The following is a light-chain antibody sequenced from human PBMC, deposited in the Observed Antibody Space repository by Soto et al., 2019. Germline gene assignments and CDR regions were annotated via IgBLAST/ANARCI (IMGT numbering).Light chain of an antibody. J-gene: IGLJ1*01. CDR3: AAWDDSLNAYV. CDR2: NND. V-gene: IGLV1-44*01. Sequence: QLVLTQPPSASGTPGQRVTISCSGSSSNVESNTVTWYQHLPGTAPKLLISNNDQRPSGVPDRFSGSKSGTSASLAISGLQSEDEADYYCAAWDDSLNAYVFGTGTKVTVL. CDR1: SSNVESNT.